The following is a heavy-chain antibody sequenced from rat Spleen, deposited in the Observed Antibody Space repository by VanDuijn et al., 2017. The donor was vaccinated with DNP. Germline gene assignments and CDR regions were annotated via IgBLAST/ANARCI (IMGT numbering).Heavy chain of an antibody. J-gene: IGHJ1*01. D-gene: IGHD2-1*01. CDR2: IIYDGSRT. V-gene: IGHV5S10*01. CDR3: ARRCIPTVWYFDF. CDR1: GFTFSDYA. Sequence: EVQLVESGGGLVQPGNSLKLSCAASGFTFSDYAMAWVRQAPKKGLEWVATIIYDGSRTYYRDPVKGRFTISRDNAKSTLYLQMDSLRSEDTATYYCARRCIPTVWYFDFWGPGTMVTVSS.